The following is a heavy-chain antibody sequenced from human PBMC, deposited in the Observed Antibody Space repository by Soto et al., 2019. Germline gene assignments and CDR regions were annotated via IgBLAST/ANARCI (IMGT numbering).Heavy chain of an antibody. CDR3: AKTNGDNNWFDP. CDR1: SGSISSSNW. CDR2: IYHSGST. Sequence: PSETLSLTCAVSSGSISSSNWWSWVRQPPGKGLEWIGEIYHSGSTNYNPSLKSRVTISVDKSKNQFSLKLSSVTAADTAVYYCAKTNGDNNWFDPWGQGTLVTVS. D-gene: IGHD2-21*01. V-gene: IGHV4-4*02. J-gene: IGHJ5*02.